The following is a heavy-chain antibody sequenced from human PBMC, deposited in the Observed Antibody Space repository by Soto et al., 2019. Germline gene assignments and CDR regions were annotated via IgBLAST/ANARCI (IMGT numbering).Heavy chain of an antibody. J-gene: IGHJ5*02. CDR3: ARAGITVPGAGGWFDP. Sequence: ASVKVSCKASGYTFTSYAIHWLRQAPGQRLEWMGWINAGNGNTKYSQKFQGRVTITRDTSASTAYMELSSLRSEDTAVYYCARAGITVPGAGGWFDPWGQGTMLTVSS. CDR1: GYTFTSYA. D-gene: IGHD6-19*01. CDR2: INAGNGNT. V-gene: IGHV1-3*01.